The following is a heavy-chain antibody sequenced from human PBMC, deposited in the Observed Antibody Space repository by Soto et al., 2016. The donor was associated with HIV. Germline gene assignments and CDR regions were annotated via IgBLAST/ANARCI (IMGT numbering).Heavy chain of an antibody. CDR2: IRSKANSYAT. Sequence: EVQLVESGGGLVQPGGSLKLSCAASGFTFSGSAMHWVRQASGKGLEWVGRIRSKANSYATAYAASVKGRFTISRDDSKNTAYLQMNSLKTEDTAVYYCTSPSWYGDDFDYWGQGTLVTVSS. D-gene: IGHD6-13*01. CDR3: TSPSWYGDDFDY. V-gene: IGHV3-73*01. CDR1: GFTFSGSA. J-gene: IGHJ4*02.